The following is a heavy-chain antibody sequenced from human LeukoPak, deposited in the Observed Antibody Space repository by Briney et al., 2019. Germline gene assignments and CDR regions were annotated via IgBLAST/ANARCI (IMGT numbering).Heavy chain of an antibody. V-gene: IGHV4-59*01. J-gene: IGHJ4*02. Sequence: SETLSLTCTVSGGSISSYYLSCIRQPPGKGLEWIGYIYYSGSTNYNPSLKSRVTISVDTSENHFSLKLSSVTAADTAVYYCARESYYYESSGYYPYYLDYWVQGILVTVSS. CDR3: ARESYYYESSGYYPYYLDY. CDR2: IYYSGST. D-gene: IGHD3-22*01. CDR1: GGSISSYY.